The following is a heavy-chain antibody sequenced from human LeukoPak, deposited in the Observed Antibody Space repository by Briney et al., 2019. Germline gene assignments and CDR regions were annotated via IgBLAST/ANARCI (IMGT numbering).Heavy chain of an antibody. CDR2: IYYTGTT. CDR1: GGSISGYY. J-gene: IGHJ6*02. CDR3: VRDGYSYGSGMDV. V-gene: IGHV4-59*01. Sequence: PSETLSLTCTVSGGSISGYYWSWIRQPPGKGLEYVGYIYYTGTTNYNPSLKSRVTISVDTSKNQVSLKVSSVTAADTAVYYCVRDGYSYGSGMDVWGQGTTVTVSS. D-gene: IGHD5-18*01.